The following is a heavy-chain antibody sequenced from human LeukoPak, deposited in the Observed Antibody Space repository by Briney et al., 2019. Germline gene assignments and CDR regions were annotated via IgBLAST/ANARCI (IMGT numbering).Heavy chain of an antibody. Sequence: SETLSLTCTVSGGSISSYYWSWIRQPPGNGLEWIGYIYYSGSTNYNPSLKSRVTISVDTSKNQFSLKLSSVTAADTAVYYCARASVWFGELQYWGQGTLVTVSS. CDR1: GGSISSYY. D-gene: IGHD3-10*01. J-gene: IGHJ4*02. V-gene: IGHV4-59*08. CDR3: ARASVWFGELQY. CDR2: IYYSGST.